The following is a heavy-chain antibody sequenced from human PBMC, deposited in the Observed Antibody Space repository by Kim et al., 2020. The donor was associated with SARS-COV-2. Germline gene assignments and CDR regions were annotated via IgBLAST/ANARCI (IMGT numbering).Heavy chain of an antibody. CDR3: ARDLLVGGTSYGMDV. Sequence: ADSVKGRFTNARDNYKNTLYLQMNSLRAEDTAVYYCARDLLVGGTSYGMDVWGQGTTVTVSS. V-gene: IGHV3-30*07. D-gene: IGHD1-26*01. J-gene: IGHJ6*02.